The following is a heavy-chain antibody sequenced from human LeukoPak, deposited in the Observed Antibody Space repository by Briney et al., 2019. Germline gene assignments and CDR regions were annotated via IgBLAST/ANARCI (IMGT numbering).Heavy chain of an antibody. D-gene: IGHD1-26*01. CDR2: INSDGSST. V-gene: IGHV3-74*01. Sequence: GGSLRLSCAGSGFTFSDFWMTWVRQTPGKGLVWVSRINSDGSSTTYADSVKGRFTISRDNAKNTVYLQMNSLRAEDTAVYYCARVRVGAIDYWGQGTLVTVSS. CDR3: ARVRVGAIDY. J-gene: IGHJ4*02. CDR1: GFTFSDFW.